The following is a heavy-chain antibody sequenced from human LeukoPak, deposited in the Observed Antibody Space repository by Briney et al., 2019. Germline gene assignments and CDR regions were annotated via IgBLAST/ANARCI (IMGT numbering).Heavy chain of an antibody. CDR3: ARDKGSSSWYGERWPIDY. CDR1: GLTFSDYY. D-gene: IGHD6-13*01. V-gene: IGHV3-11*06. Sequence: GGSLRLSCAASGLTFSDYYMSWIRQAPGKGLEWVSFISSTSSYIKNADSVKGRFTISRDNAKNSLYLQMNSLRDEDTAVYYWARDKGSSSWYGERWPIDYWGQGTLVTVSS. J-gene: IGHJ4*02. CDR2: ISSTSSYI.